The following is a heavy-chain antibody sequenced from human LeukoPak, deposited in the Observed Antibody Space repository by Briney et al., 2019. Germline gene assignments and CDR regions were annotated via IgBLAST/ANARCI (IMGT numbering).Heavy chain of an antibody. CDR2: INHSGST. J-gene: IGHJ5*02. CDR1: GESFRGYY. D-gene: IGHD3-10*01. V-gene: IGHV4-34*01. CDR3: ARGTYYYGSGSYYLGGSLVT. Sequence: SETLSLTCGVYGESFRGYYWRWIPQHPGKGLKCSGEINHSGSTNYNPCIKSQVTISVGTSKNQFSPKLSSVTAADTAVYYCARGTYYYGSGSYYLGGSLVTWGQGTLVTVSS.